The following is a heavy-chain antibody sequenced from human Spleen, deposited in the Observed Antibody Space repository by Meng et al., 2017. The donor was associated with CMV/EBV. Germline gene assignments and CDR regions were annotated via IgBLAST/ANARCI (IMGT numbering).Heavy chain of an antibody. CDR1: GFTLSSYD. V-gene: IGHV3-64*02. D-gene: IGHD2-2*02. CDR2: ISSNGGST. J-gene: IGHJ6*02. CDR3: AKSEGSYCSSSSCYSFYYYGVDV. Sequence: GESLKISCVASGFTLSSYDMHWVRQAPGKGLEYVSVISSNGGSTYYADSVKGRFTISRDHSKNTLYLQMGSLRAEDTAVYYCAKSEGSYCSSSSCYSFYYYGVDVWGQGTTVTVSS.